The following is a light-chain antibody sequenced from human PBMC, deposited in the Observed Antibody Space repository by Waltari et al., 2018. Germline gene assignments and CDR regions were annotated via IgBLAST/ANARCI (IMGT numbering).Light chain of an antibody. J-gene: IGLJ2*01. CDR3: AAWDDSLSVV. V-gene: IGLV1-47*01. CDR1: SSNIGSTY. CDR2: KNN. Sequence: QSVLTQPPSASGTPGQRVTISCSGSSSNIGSTYVYWYQQLPGMGPKLLMYKNNQRASGVPDRFSGSKSGTSASLAISGLRSEDEADYYCAAWDDSLSVVFGGGTKLTVL.